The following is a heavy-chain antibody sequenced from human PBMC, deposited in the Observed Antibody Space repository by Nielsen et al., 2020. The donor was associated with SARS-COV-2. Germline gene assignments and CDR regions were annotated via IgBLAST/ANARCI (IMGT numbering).Heavy chain of an antibody. Sequence: ASVKVSCKASGYTFTDYYIHWVRQAPAQGLEWMERINPYSGGTNYAQKFQGTVTMTRDASISTVYMELTSDDTAVYYCARARATIFGLVMSYGMDVWGQGTTVAVSS. CDR1: GYTFTDYY. V-gene: IGHV1-2*06. D-gene: IGHD3/OR15-3a*01. CDR2: INPYSGGT. J-gene: IGHJ6*02. CDR3: ARARATIFGLVMSYGMDV.